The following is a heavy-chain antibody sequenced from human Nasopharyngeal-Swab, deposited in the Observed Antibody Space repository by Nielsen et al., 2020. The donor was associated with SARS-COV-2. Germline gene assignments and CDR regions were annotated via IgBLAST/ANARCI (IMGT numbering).Heavy chain of an antibody. CDR1: GFGFSDHY. D-gene: IGHD7-27*01. CDR3: TASTGDFRCFDY. J-gene: IGHJ4*02. CDR2: IRNKANSYTT. V-gene: IGHV3-72*01. Sequence: GESLKISCAGSGFGFSDHYMDWVRQAPGKGLEWVGRIRNKANSYTTEYAASVKGRFAISRDDSRNSLFLQINSLEPEDTAVYYCTASTGDFRCFDYWGQGTLVTVSS.